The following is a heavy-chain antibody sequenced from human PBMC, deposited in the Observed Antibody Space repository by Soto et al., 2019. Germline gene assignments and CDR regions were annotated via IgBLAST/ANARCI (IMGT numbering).Heavy chain of an antibody. V-gene: IGHV1-8*01. J-gene: IGHJ6*03. Sequence: ASVKVSCKASGYTFTSYDINWVRQATGQGLEWMGWMNPNSGNTGYAQKFQGRVTMTRNTSISTAYMELSSLRSEDTAVYYCARGIARLYSYYMDVWGKGTTVTVSS. CDR1: GYTFTSYD. D-gene: IGHD2-8*01. CDR3: ARGIARLYSYYMDV. CDR2: MNPNSGNT.